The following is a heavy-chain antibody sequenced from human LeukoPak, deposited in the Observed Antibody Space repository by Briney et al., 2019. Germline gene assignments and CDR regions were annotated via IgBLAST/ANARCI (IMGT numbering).Heavy chain of an antibody. CDR3: AKDGLWFGELVNWFDP. J-gene: IGHJ5*02. Sequence: PGGSLRLSCAASGFTFSSYAMSWVRQAPGKGLEWVSAISGSGGSTYYADSVKGRFTISRDNSKNTLYLQMNSLRAEDTAVYYCAKDGLWFGELVNWFDPWGQGTLVTVSS. D-gene: IGHD3-10*01. V-gene: IGHV3-23*01. CDR1: GFTFSSYA. CDR2: ISGSGGST.